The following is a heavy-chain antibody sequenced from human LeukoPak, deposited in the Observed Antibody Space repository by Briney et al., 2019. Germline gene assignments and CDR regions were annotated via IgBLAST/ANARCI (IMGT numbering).Heavy chain of an antibody. CDR3: ARDRLDIVVVVAATLDYGMDV. D-gene: IGHD2-15*01. J-gene: IGHJ6*02. CDR2: INPSGGST. V-gene: IGHV1-46*01. CDR1: GYTFTSYY. Sequence: ASVKVSCKASGYTFTSYYMHWVRQAPGQGLEWMGIINPSGGSTSYAQKFQGRVTMTRDTSTSTVYMELSSLRSEDTAVYYCARDRLDIVVVVAATLDYGMDVWGQGTTVTVFS.